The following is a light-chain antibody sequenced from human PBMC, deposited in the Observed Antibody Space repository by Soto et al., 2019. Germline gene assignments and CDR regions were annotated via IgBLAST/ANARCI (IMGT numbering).Light chain of an antibody. V-gene: IGKV3-20*01. J-gene: IGKJ1*01. CDR2: AAS. Sequence: EIVLAQSPGTLSLSPGERATLSCRASQSVSSNYLAWYQQKPSQAPRLLIYAASSRATGIPDRFSGSGSGTDFTLTISRLEPEDFAVYYCQQYGSSRWTFGQGAKVEV. CDR3: QQYGSSRWT. CDR1: QSVSSNY.